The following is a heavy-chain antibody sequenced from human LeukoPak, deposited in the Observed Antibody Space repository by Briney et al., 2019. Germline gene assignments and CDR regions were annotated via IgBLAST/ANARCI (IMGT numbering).Heavy chain of an antibody. J-gene: IGHJ4*02. CDR3: ARVLYSSGWYEFGGEYYFDY. Sequence: PGGSLRLSCAASGFTVSSNYMSWVRQAPGKGLEWVSVIYSGGSTYYADSVKGRFTISRDNSKNTLYLQMNSLRAEDTAVYYCARVLYSSGWYEFGGEYYFDYWGQGTLVTVSS. CDR1: GFTVSSNY. V-gene: IGHV3-53*01. CDR2: IYSGGST. D-gene: IGHD6-19*01.